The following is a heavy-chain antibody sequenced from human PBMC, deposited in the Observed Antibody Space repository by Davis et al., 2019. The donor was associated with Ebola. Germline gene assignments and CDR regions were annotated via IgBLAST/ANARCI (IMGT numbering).Heavy chain of an antibody. D-gene: IGHD2-2*01. V-gene: IGHV3-7*01. J-gene: IGHJ5*02. CDR1: GFTFSTYW. Sequence: GGSLRLSCVASGFTFSTYWMTWVRQAPGMGLEWVANIKEDGSEKRHVGSVKGRFTISRDNAKNSLYLQMSSLRAEDTAIYYCARVKCGSASCVNGDSFDPWGQGTLVTVSS. CDR2: IKEDGSEK. CDR3: ARVKCGSASCVNGDSFDP.